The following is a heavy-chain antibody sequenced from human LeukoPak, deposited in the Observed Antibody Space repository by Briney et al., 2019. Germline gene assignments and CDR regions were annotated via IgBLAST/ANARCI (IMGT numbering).Heavy chain of an antibody. Sequence: SETLSLTCTVSGYSISSGYYWGWIRQPPGKGLEWIGSIYYSGSTYYNPSLKSRVTISVDTSKNQFSLKLSSVTAADTAVYYCAIAPAGHWFDPWGQGTLVTVSS. V-gene: IGHV4-38-2*02. CDR2: IYYSGST. CDR3: AIAPAGHWFDP. D-gene: IGHD6-13*01. J-gene: IGHJ5*02. CDR1: GYSISSGYY.